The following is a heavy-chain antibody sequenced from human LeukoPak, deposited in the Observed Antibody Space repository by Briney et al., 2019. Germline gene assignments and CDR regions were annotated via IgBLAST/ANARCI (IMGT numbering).Heavy chain of an antibody. D-gene: IGHD5-18*01. V-gene: IGHV4-4*07. CDR3: ARVLGVGYGYDY. CDR2: IYPSGIT. CDR1: GGSTSSYY. J-gene: IGHJ4*02. Sequence: SETLSLTCTVSGGSTSSYYWSWIRQPAGKGLEWIGRIYPSGITYYNPSLKSRVTMSVDTSKNQFSLNLSSVTAADTAVYYCARVLGVGYGYDYWGQGTLVTVSS.